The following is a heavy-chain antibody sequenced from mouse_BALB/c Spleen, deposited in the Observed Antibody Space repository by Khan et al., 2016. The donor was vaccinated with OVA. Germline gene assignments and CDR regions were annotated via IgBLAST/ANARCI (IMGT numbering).Heavy chain of an antibody. Sequence: VQLQQPGPGLVKPSQSLSLTCTVTGYSITSDYAWNWIRQFPGNKLEWMGFISYSGNTNYNPSLTSRISITRDTSRNQFFLQLNSVTTEDTATYYCARVYGGGFDYWGQGTTLTVSS. V-gene: IGHV3-2*02. D-gene: IGHD1-1*01. CDR2: ISYSGNT. CDR1: GYSITSDYA. CDR3: ARVYGGGFDY. J-gene: IGHJ2*01.